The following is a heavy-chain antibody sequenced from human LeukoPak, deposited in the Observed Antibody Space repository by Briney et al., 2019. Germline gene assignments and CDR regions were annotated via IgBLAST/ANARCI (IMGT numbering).Heavy chain of an antibody. J-gene: IGHJ5*02. CDR3: ARGEGVVAFDP. D-gene: IGHD2-15*01. V-gene: IGHV1-46*01. Sequence: GASVKVSCKASGYTFTSYYMHWVRQAPGQGLEWMGIINPSGGSTSYAQKFQGRVTMTRDTSTSTVYMELSRLRSDDTAVYYCARGEGVVAFDPWGQGTLVTVSS. CDR1: GYTFTSYY. CDR2: INPSGGST.